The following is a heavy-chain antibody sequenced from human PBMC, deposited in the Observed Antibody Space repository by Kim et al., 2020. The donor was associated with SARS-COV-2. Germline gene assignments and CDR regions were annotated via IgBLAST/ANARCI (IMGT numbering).Heavy chain of an antibody. Sequence: GGSLRLSCAASGFTFDDYAMHWVRQAPGKGLEWVSLISWDGGSTYYADSVKGRFTISRDNSKNSLYLQMNSLRAEDTALYYCAKGRRSGYCGSTSCYADYWYFDLWGRGTLVTVSS. CDR2: ISWDGGST. V-gene: IGHV3-43D*03. J-gene: IGHJ2*01. D-gene: IGHD2-2*01. CDR3: AKGRRSGYCGSTSCYADYWYFDL. CDR1: GFTFDDYA.